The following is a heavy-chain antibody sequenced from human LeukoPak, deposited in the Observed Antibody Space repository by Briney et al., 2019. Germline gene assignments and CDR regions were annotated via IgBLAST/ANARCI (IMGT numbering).Heavy chain of an antibody. Sequence: ASVKVSCKASGYIFTAYYMHWVRQAPGQGLEWMGWINPNSGGTNYAQNFQGRVTMTRDTSISTAYMELSRLRSDDTAVYYCEAYYDSSGYYRAFDIWGQGTMVTVSS. CDR1: GYIFTAYY. J-gene: IGHJ3*02. V-gene: IGHV1-2*02. D-gene: IGHD3-22*01. CDR3: EAYYDSSGYYRAFDI. CDR2: INPNSGGT.